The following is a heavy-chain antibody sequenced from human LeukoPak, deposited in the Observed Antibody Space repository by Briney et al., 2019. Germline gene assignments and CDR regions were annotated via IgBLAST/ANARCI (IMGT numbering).Heavy chain of an antibody. CDR3: YSIVVVPRAAFDI. CDR1: GYTFTSYD. J-gene: IGHJ3*02. D-gene: IGHD3-22*01. V-gene: IGHV1-8*01. Sequence: ASVKVSCKASGYTFTSYDINWVRQATGQGLEWMGWMNPNSGNTGYAQKFQGRVTMTRNTSISTAYMELSSLRSEDTAVYYCYSIVVVPRAAFDIWGQGTMVTVSS. CDR2: MNPNSGNT.